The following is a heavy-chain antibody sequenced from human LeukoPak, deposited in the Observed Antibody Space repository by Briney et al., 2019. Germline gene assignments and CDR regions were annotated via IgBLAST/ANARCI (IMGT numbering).Heavy chain of an antibody. CDR2: ISGSGGST. D-gene: IGHD6-19*01. CDR1: GFTFSSYA. V-gene: IGHV3-23*01. Sequence: GGSLRLSCAASGFTFSSYAMSWVRQAPGKGLEWVSAISGSGGSTYYADSVKGRFTISRDNSKNTLYLQMNSLRAEDTAAYYCAKQKGSGWYTEYFQHWGQGTLVTVSS. J-gene: IGHJ1*01. CDR3: AKQKGSGWYTEYFQH.